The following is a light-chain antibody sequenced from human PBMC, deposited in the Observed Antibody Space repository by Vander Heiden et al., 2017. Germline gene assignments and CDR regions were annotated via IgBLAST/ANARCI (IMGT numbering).Light chain of an antibody. CDR3: LIWHTSAWV. V-gene: IGLV5-45*03. J-gene: IGLJ3*02. CDR2: YNSDSDK. Sequence: QAVLTQPSPLSASPGASASLTCTLRSDINVGTSRIYWYQQKPRSPPQYLLRYNSDSDKQQGSGVPSRFSGSKDASANAGILLISGLQSEDEADYYCLIWHTSAWVFGGGTKLTVL. CDR1: SDINVGTSR.